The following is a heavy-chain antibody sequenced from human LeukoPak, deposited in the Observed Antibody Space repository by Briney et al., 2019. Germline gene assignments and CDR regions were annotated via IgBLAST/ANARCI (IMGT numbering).Heavy chain of an antibody. CDR1: GDSINNYY. V-gene: IGHV4-34*10. D-gene: IGHD1-26*01. J-gene: IGHJ3*01. CDR2: INHSGSS. Sequence: TPSETLSLTCTVSGDSINNYYWNWIRQPPGKGLEWIGEINHSGSSNYNPSLKSRITMSVDTSKNQFSLNLSSVTAADTSVYYCARASIVGAKRTRSGTFDLWGQGTMVTVSS. CDR3: ARASIVGAKRTRSGTFDL.